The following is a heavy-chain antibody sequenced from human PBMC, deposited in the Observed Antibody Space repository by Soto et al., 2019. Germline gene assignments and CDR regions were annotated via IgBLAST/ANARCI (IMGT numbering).Heavy chain of an antibody. D-gene: IGHD3-10*01. CDR1: GFTFSTYG. CDR3: AKGGEWAIRRAFDI. J-gene: IGHJ3*02. V-gene: IGHV3-30*18. CDR2: ISYDGSNK. Sequence: QVQLVESGGGVVQPGRSLRLSCAASGFTFSTYGMHWVRQAPGKGLEWVAVISYDGSNKYYADSVKGRFTISRDNSKNALDLQMNSLRAEDTAVYYCAKGGEWAIRRAFDIWGQGTMVTVSS.